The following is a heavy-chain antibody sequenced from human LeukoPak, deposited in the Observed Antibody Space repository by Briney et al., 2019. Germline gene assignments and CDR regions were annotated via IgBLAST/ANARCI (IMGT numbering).Heavy chain of an antibody. D-gene: IGHD5-12*01. V-gene: IGHV3-64*01. CDR2: ISGNGDST. J-gene: IGHJ4*02. CDR1: GFTFSTCA. Sequence: GGSLRLSCAASGFTFSTCAMHWVRQAPGKGLEYVAAISGNGDSTYYANSVKGRFTISRDNAKNSLYLQMNSLRDEDTAVYYCARASGSHFDYWGQGTLVTVSS. CDR3: ARASGSHFDY.